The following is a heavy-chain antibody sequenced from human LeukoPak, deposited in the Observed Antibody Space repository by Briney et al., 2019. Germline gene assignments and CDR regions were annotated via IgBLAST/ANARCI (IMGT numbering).Heavy chain of an antibody. D-gene: IGHD1-26*01. J-gene: IGHJ4*02. CDR3: VKDYRVGSSPAFGDF. Sequence: GGSLRLSCAASGFTFRSHAMSWVRQAPGKGLEWVSGLIENGATTYYADSVKRRFSISRDNSMNTVYLQMNNLRAQDTAVYYCVKDYRVGSSPAFGDFWGQGTLVTVSS. CDR1: GFTFRSHA. CDR2: LIENGATT. V-gene: IGHV3-23*01.